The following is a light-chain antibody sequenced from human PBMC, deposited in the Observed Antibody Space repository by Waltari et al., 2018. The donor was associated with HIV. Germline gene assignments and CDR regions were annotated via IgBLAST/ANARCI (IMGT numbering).Light chain of an antibody. J-gene: IGLJ2*01. CDR1: NIGNKS. CDR2: YDI. CDR3: QVWDTSSAFVAV. V-gene: IGLV3-21*04. Sequence: SYVLTQPPSVSVAPGKTVSLTCAGDNIGNKSVHWYQQKPGKAPVLVINYDIVRPSGIPERFSGSNSGYTATLTIFRVEAEDEADYHCQVWDTSSAFVAVFGGGTKLTVL.